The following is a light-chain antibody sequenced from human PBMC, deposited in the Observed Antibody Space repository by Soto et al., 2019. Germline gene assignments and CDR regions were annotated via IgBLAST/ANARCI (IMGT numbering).Light chain of an antibody. V-gene: IGLV2-23*02. J-gene: IGLJ2*01. CDR3: CSYAATHTFV. Sequence: QSALTQPAAVSGSPGQSITISCTGTSSDVGNYNLVSWYQQHPGKAPKGMIVAVGKRASGVSNLFSGAKSGSTAALAVSGLNAKDEDAYPCCSYAATHTFVCGGGTKLTVL. CDR1: SSDVGNYNL. CDR2: AVG.